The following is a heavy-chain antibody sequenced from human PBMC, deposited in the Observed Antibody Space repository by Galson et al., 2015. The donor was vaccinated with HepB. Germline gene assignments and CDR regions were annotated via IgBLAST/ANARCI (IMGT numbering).Heavy chain of an antibody. D-gene: IGHD3-3*01. CDR2: ISGSGGST. J-gene: IGHJ4*02. V-gene: IGHV3-23*01. Sequence: SLRLSCAASGFTFSSYAMSWVRQAPGEGLEWVSAISGSGGSTYYADSVKGRFTISRDNSKNTLYLQMNSLRAEDTAVYYCAKTSISDFWSGRKKDYWGQGTLVTVSS. CDR3: AKTSISDFWSGRKKDY. CDR1: GFTFSSYA.